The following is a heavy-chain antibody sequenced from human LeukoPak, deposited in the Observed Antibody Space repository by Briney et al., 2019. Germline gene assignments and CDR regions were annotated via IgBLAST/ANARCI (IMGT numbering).Heavy chain of an antibody. J-gene: IGHJ5*02. D-gene: IGHD2-2*01. V-gene: IGHV1-69*13. CDR3: ARVGGCSSTSCYEGWFDP. CDR1: GGTFSSYA. CDR2: IIPIFGTA. Sequence: ASVKVSCKASGGTFSSYAISWVRQAPGQGLEWMGGIIPIFGTANYAQKLQGRVTITADESTSTAYMELSSLRSEDTAVYYCARVGGCSSTSCYEGWFDPWGQGTLVTVSS.